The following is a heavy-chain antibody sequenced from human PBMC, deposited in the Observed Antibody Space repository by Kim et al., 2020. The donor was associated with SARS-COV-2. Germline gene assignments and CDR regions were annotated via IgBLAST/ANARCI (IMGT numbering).Heavy chain of an antibody. V-gene: IGHV3-11*04. D-gene: IGHD3-16*01. J-gene: IGHJ3*02. CDR3: ARSPRSYDYVWGSYSSANDAFDI. Sequence: GGSLRLSCAASGFTFSDYYMSWIRQAPGKGLEWVSYISSSGSTIYYADSVKGRFTISRDNAKNSLYLQMNSLRAEDTAVYYCARSPRSYDYVWGSYSSANDAFDIWGQGTMVTVSS. CDR1: GFTFSDYY. CDR2: ISSSGSTI.